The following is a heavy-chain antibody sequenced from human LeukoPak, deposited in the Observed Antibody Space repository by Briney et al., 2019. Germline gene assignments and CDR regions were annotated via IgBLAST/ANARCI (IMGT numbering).Heavy chain of an antibody. CDR2: IYYTGST. D-gene: IGHD3-3*01. CDR1: GGSISSGGYY. Sequence: SETLSLTCTVSGGSISSGGYYWSWIRQHPGKGLEWIGYIYYTGSTYYNPSLKSRVTISVDKSKILFSLKLSSVTAADTAIYYCARDRVVGDRTGNVDVWGQGTTVTVSS. V-gene: IGHV4-31*03. J-gene: IGHJ6*02. CDR3: ARDRVVGDRTGNVDV.